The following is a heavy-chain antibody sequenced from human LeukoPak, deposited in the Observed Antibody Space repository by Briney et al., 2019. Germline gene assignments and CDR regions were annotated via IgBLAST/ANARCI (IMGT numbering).Heavy chain of an antibody. D-gene: IGHD3-22*01. J-gene: IGHJ5*02. CDR2: ISSISSYI. CDR1: GFTFSSYS. Sequence: PGGCLRLSCAASGFTFSSYSMNWVRQAPGKGLEWVSSISSISSYIYYADSVKGRFTISRDNAKNSLYLQMNSLRAEDTAVYYCASRDSYYYDSSGYYSWFDPWGQGTLVTVSS. V-gene: IGHV3-21*01. CDR3: ASRDSYYYDSSGYYSWFDP.